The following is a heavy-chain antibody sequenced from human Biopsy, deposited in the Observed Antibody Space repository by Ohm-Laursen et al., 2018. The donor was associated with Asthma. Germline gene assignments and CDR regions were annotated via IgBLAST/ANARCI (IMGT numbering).Heavy chain of an antibody. CDR3: ARTYFDFLTGQVHDAFAM. CDR1: GYTFINYA. CDR2: INAANGNT. V-gene: IGHV1-3*01. D-gene: IGHD3-9*01. Sequence: VSSVKVSCNASGYTFINYAIHWVRQAPGHSLEWMGWINAANGNTKYSQKFQGRLTISRDTSASTAYMDLSSLRSEDTAVYHCARTYFDFLTGQVHDAFAMWGQGTMVTVSS. J-gene: IGHJ3*02.